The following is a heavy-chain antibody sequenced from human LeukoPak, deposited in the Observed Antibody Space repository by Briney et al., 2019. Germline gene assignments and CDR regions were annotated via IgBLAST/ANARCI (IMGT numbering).Heavy chain of an antibody. J-gene: IGHJ4*02. CDR1: GYTFSGYY. V-gene: IGHV1-2*02. Sequence: ASVKVSCKASGYTFSGYYIHWVRQAPGQGLEWMGWINPNTGGTNFAQNFQGRVTMTTVTSISTAYVELSRLRSDDTAVYYCARVVDILTGHDTALDYWGQGTLVTVSS. CDR3: ARVVDILTGHDTALDY. D-gene: IGHD3-9*01. CDR2: INPNTGGT.